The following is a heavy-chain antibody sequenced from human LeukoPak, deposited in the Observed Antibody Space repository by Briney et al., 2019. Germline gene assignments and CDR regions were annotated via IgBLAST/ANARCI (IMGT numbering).Heavy chain of an antibody. Sequence: GGSLRLSCAASGFTFSSYWMHWVRQAPGKGLVWVSRINSDGRSTSYADFVKGRLTISRDNAKNTIFLQLNSLRAEDTAVYYCVRDQYYGSGSYEYWGQGTLVTVSS. CDR1: GFTFSSYW. J-gene: IGHJ4*02. CDR2: INSDGRST. V-gene: IGHV3-74*01. D-gene: IGHD3-10*01. CDR3: VRDQYYGSGSYEY.